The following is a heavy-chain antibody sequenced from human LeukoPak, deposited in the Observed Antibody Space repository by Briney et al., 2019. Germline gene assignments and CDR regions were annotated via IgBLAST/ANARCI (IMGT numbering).Heavy chain of an antibody. Sequence: GGSLRLSCAASGFTVSSNYMSWVRQAPGKGLEWVSSISSSSSYIYYADSVKGRFTISRDNAKNSLYLQMNSLRAEDTAVYYCARGVPRTTVTTGGAGYWGQGTLVTVSS. J-gene: IGHJ4*02. D-gene: IGHD4-17*01. CDR3: ARGVPRTTVTTGGAGY. V-gene: IGHV3-21*01. CDR1: GFTVSSNY. CDR2: ISSSSSYI.